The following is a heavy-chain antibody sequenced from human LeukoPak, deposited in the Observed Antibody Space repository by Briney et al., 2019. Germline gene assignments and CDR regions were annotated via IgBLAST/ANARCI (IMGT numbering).Heavy chain of an antibody. V-gene: IGHV3-21*01. J-gene: IGHJ4*02. D-gene: IGHD1-26*01. Sequence: PGGSLRLSCAASGFTFSSYSMNWVRQAPGKGLEWVSSISSSSSYIYYADSVKGRFTISRDNAKNSLYLQMNSLRAEDAAVYYCARLVGGTGETYYFDYWGQGTLVTVSS. CDR1: GFTFSSYS. CDR3: ARLVGGTGETYYFDY. CDR2: ISSSSSYI.